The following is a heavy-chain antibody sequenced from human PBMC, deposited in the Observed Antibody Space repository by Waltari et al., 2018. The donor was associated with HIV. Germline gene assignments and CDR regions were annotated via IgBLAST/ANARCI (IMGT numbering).Heavy chain of an antibody. J-gene: IGHJ4*02. CDR3: ARERGCSGGSCYRKETGGTDY. Sequence: QVQLQESGPGLVKPSGTLFLTCAVSGGSISSSNWWSWVRQPPGKGLEWIGEIYHSGSTNYNPSLKSRVTISVDKSKNQFSLKLSSVTAADTAVYYCARERGCSGGSCYRKETGGTDYWGQGTLVTVSS. CDR2: IYHSGST. V-gene: IGHV4-4*02. CDR1: GGSISSSNW. D-gene: IGHD2-15*01.